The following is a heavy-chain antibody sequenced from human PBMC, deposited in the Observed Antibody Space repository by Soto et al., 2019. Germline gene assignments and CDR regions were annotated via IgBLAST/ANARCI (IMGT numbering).Heavy chain of an antibody. Sequence: EVQLVESGGGLVQPGRSLRLSCAASGFTFNEYAMHWVRQAPGKGLEWVSGINWSSGSIAYADSVKGRFTISRDNAKNSLYLQINSLRAEDTALYYCAKDPRRYSGYDSYYFHYWGQGTLVTVSS. CDR2: INWSSGSI. CDR3: AKDPRRYSGYDSYYFHY. D-gene: IGHD5-12*01. J-gene: IGHJ4*02. CDR1: GFTFNEYA. V-gene: IGHV3-9*01.